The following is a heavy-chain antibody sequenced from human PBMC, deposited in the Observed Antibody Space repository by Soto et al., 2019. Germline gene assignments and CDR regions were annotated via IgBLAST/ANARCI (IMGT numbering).Heavy chain of an antibody. D-gene: IGHD2-15*01. J-gene: IGHJ4*02. Sequence: GGSLRLSCAASGFNFSTYAMSWVRQAPGKGLEWVSVINNNGLVAYYADSVKGRFTISRDNSKSTLFLQMNSLRAEDTAAYYCARGAKSCSGRSCLLWGQGTRVTVSS. CDR3: ARGAKSCSGRSCLL. CDR1: GFNFSTYA. CDR2: INNNGLVA. V-gene: IGHV3-23*05.